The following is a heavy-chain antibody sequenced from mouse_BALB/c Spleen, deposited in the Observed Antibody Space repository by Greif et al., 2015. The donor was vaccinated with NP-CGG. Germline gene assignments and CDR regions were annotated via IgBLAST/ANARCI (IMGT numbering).Heavy chain of an antibody. CDR1: GYTFTEYI. D-gene: IGHD2-14*01. CDR2: FYPGSGSI. V-gene: IGHV1-62-2*01. CDR3: ARHETYYRYDADYYAMDY. Sequence: QVQLQQSGAELVKPGASVKLSCKASGYTFTEYIIHWVKQRSGQGLEWIGWFYPGSGSIKYNEKFKDKATLTADKSSSTVYMELSRLTSEDSAVYFCARHETYYRYDADYYAMDYWGQGTSVTVSS. J-gene: IGHJ4*01.